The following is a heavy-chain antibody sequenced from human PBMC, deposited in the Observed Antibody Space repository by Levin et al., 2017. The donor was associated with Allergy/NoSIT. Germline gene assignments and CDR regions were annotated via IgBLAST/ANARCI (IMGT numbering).Heavy chain of an antibody. J-gene: IGHJ4*02. CDR2: IYHSGST. V-gene: IGHV4-30-2*01. CDR3: ARASSSGSLWPLFDY. CDR1: GGSISSGGYS. D-gene: IGHD3-10*01. Sequence: SCAVSGGSISSGGYSWSWIRQPPGKGLEWIGYIYHSGSTYYNPSLKSRVTISVDRSKNQFSLKLSSVTAADTAVYYCARASSSGSLWPLFDYWGQGTLVTVSS.